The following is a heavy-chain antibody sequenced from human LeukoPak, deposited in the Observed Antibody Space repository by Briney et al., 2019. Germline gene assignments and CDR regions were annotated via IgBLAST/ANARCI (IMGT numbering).Heavy chain of an antibody. CDR1: GFTFSSYE. Sequence: PGGSLRLSCAASGFTFSSYEMNWVRQAPGKGLEWVSHISSSGSTIYYADSVKGRFTISRDNAKNSLYLQMNSLRAEDTAVYYCARGSGYYYFDLDYWGQGTLVTVSS. J-gene: IGHJ4*02. D-gene: IGHD3-22*01. CDR2: ISSSGSTI. CDR3: ARGSGYYYFDLDY. V-gene: IGHV3-48*03.